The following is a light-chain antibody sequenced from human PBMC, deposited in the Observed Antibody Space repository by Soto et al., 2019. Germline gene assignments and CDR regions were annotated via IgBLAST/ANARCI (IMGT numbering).Light chain of an antibody. CDR2: AAS. V-gene: IGKV1-27*01. J-gene: IGKJ1*01. CDR3: KKYNSAPWT. Sequence: DIQMTQSPSSLSASVGDRVTITCRASQGISNYLAWYQQKPGKVPKLLIYAASTLQSGVPSRFSGSGSGTDFTLIISSLQPEDVAIYYCKKYNSAPWTFGRGTKVEIK. CDR1: QGISNY.